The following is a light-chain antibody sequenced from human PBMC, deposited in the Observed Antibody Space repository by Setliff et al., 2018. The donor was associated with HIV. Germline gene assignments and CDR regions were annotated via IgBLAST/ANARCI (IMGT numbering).Light chain of an antibody. V-gene: IGLV1-40*01. J-gene: IGLJ2*01. CDR3: QSYESTHVV. Sequence: VLTQPPSVSGAPGQRVSISCTGTSSNIGAGYAVHWYQQLPGTPPKLLIFRFTNRPSGVPDRFSGSRSDTSASLAITGLQVEDEADYYCQSYESTHVVFGGGTKVTVL. CDR2: RFT. CDR1: SSNIGAGYA.